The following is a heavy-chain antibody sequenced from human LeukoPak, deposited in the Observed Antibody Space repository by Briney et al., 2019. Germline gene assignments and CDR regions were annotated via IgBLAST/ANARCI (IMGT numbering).Heavy chain of an antibody. D-gene: IGHD3-22*01. CDR3: ARGPSYYYDSSGYYMS. Sequence: PGGSLRLSCAASGFTVSSNYMSWVRQAPGKGLEWVSVIYSGGSTYYADSVKGRFTISRDNSKNTLYLQMNSLRAKDTAVYYCARGPSYYYDSSGYYMSWGQGTLVTVSS. CDR2: IYSGGST. J-gene: IGHJ5*02. V-gene: IGHV3-53*01. CDR1: GFTVSSNY.